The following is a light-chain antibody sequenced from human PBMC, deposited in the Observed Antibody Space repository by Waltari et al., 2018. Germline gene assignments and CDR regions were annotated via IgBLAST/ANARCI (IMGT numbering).Light chain of an antibody. CDR3: QQSYSSPRT. CDR1: QSISNY. CDR2: AAS. Sequence: DIQMTQSPSSLSASVGDRVTITCRASQSISNYLNWYQQKPGQAPNLLIYAASTLQSGVPSRFSGSGSGTEFTLTISSLQPEDFVTYYCQQSYSSPRTFGQGTKVEVK. V-gene: IGKV1-39*01. J-gene: IGKJ1*01.